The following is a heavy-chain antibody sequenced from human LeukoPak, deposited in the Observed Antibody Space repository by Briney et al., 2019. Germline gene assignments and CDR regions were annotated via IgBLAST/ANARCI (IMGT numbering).Heavy chain of an antibody. CDR1: GFIFSGHV. V-gene: IGHV3-30*04. CDR2: ISNDGTLK. J-gene: IGHJ4*02. D-gene: IGHD6-19*01. Sequence: GRSLRLSCVVSGFIFSGHVMHWVRQAPGKGLEWVGLISNDGTLKLYAGSVKGRFTISRDNARNTLYLQMNSLRDEDTVVYYCAGPSWGSSGWFPFDYWGQGTLVTVSS. CDR3: AGPSWGSSGWFPFDY.